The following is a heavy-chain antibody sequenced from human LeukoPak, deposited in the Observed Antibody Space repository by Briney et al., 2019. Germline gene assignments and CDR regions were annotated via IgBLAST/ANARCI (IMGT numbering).Heavy chain of an antibody. D-gene: IGHD4-17*01. CDR1: GFTFSSYS. V-gene: IGHV3-21*01. Sequence: GGSLRLSCAASGFTFSSYSMNWVRQAPGKGLEWVSSISSSSSYIYYADSVKGRFTISRDNAKNSLYLQMNSLRAEDTAVYYCARDLVGSFYCDYLGGYYGMDVWGQGTTVTVSS. CDR3: ARDLVGSFYCDYLGGYYGMDV. J-gene: IGHJ6*02. CDR2: ISSSSSYI.